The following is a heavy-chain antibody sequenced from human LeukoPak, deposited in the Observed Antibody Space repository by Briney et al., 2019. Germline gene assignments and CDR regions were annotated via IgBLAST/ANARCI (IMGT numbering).Heavy chain of an antibody. J-gene: IGHJ6*02. V-gene: IGHV3-7*01. D-gene: IGHD3-16*01. CDR3: AKDRFLPTAARFFLGGVYGMDV. CDR1: GFTFSSYW. Sequence: PGGSLRLSCAASGFTFSSYWMSWVRQAPGKELEWVANIKQDGSEKYYADSVKGRFTISRDNSKNTLYLQMNSLRAEDTAVYYCAKDRFLPTAARFFLGGVYGMDVWGQGTTVTVSS. CDR2: IKQDGSEK.